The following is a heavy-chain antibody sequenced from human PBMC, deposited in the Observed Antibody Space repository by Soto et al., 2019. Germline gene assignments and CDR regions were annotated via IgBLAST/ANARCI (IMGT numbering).Heavy chain of an antibody. J-gene: IGHJ4*02. CDR1: GYKFTNDW. Sequence: PEESLKISCNGSGYKFTNDWIGWVRQVPGKGLEWMGIIHSGDSDTRYSPSFQGHVTISADTTISTAYLHWSSLKASDTAMYYCARQENPAKWGDYWGQGTLVTVSS. CDR3: ARQENPAKWGDY. CDR2: IHSGDSDT. V-gene: IGHV5-51*01. D-gene: IGHD1-26*01.